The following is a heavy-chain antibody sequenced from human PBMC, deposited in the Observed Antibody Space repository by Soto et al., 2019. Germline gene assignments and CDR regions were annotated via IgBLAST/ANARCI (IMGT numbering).Heavy chain of an antibody. CDR3: ARYFWSGYYHFDY. CDR1: GYTLTSYA. J-gene: IGHJ4*02. CDR2: INAGNGNT. Sequence: XSLKVSCKASGYTLTSYAMHWVRQAPGQRLEWMGWINAGNGNTKYSQKFQGRVTITRDTSASTAYMELSSLRSEDTAVYYCARYFWSGYYHFDYWGQGTLVTVSS. D-gene: IGHD3-3*01. V-gene: IGHV1-3*01.